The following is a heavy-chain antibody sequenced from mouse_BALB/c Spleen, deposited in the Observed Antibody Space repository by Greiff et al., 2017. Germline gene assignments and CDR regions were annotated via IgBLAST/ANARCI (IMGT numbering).Heavy chain of an antibody. CDR3: AREGLLRLRYAMDY. D-gene: IGHD1-2*01. CDR1: GYTFTSYW. CDR2: INPSTGYT. J-gene: IGHJ4*01. Sequence: VQLQQSGAELAKPGASVKMSCKASGYTFTSYWMHWVKQRPGQGLEWIGYINPSTGYTEYKQKFKDKATLTADKSSSTAYMQLSSLTSEDSAVYYCAREGLLRLRYAMDYWGQGTSVTVSS. V-gene: IGHV1-7*01.